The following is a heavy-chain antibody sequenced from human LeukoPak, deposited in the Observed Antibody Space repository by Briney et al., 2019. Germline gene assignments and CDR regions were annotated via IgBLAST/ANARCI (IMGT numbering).Heavy chain of an antibody. D-gene: IGHD6-19*01. CDR2: ISTDGSNK. CDR3: AKPSRILVAAKYYYYYMDV. Sequence: GGSLRLSCAASGFTFSSYGMHWVRQAPGKGLEWVAVISTDGSNKYYAVSVKGRFTVSRDNSKNTLYLQMNSLSAEDTAVYYCAKPSRILVAAKYYYYYMDVWGKGTTVTVSS. V-gene: IGHV3-30*18. J-gene: IGHJ6*03. CDR1: GFTFSSYG.